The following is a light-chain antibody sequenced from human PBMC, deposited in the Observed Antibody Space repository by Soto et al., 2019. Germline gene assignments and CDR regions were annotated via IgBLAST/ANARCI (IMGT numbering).Light chain of an antibody. J-gene: IGKJ1*01. Sequence: DIQMTQSPSSLSASVGDRVTITCRASQSISSYLNCYQHNPGKAPKLLIYAASSLQTGVPSRFSGSRSGTDFALTISSLQRDDFATYYCQQTDSFPRTFGQGTKVDIK. V-gene: IGKV1-39*01. CDR1: QSISSY. CDR2: AAS. CDR3: QQTDSFPRT.